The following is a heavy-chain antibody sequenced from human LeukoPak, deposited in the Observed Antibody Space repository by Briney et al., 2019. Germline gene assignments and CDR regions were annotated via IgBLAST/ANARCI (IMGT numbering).Heavy chain of an antibody. CDR3: AKDLHWGLDY. CDR2: ISGSGGST. CDR1: GFAFNTYG. Sequence: PGGSLRLSCAASGFAFNTYGMSWARQAPGKGLEWVSAISGSGGSTYYADSVQGRFTISRDNSKSTLYLQMNNLRAEDTAVYYCAKDLHWGLDYWGQGTLVTVSS. V-gene: IGHV3-23*01. J-gene: IGHJ4*02. D-gene: IGHD7-27*01.